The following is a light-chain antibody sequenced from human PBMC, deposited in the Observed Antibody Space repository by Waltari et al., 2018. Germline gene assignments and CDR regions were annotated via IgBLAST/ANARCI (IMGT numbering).Light chain of an antibody. CDR2: NNS. CDR3: ASWDGSLAAYV. J-gene: IGLJ1*01. CDR1: ASNIGSNA. Sequence: QSVLTQPLSASGTPGQRVTISCSGGASNIGSNAVNWYQHLPGAAPKLVILNNSQRPSGISDRFSGSTSGASASLAISGLQSDDEADYYCASWDGSLAAYVFGGGTKVTV. V-gene: IGLV1-44*01.